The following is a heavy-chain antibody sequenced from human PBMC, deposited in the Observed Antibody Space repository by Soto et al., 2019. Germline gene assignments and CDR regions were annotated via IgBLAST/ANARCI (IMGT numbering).Heavy chain of an antibody. J-gene: IGHJ4*02. CDR1: GYRFSSSW. D-gene: IGHD3-10*01. V-gene: IGHV5-51*03. Sequence: GESLKISCQGTGYRFSSSWIGWVRQKPGKGLEWLGNVYPSDSDVRYSPSFQGHVTISADKSISTAYLQWSSLKASDTAMYYCASSRRALASFDYWGQGSLVTVSS. CDR2: VYPSDSDV. CDR3: ASSRRALASFDY.